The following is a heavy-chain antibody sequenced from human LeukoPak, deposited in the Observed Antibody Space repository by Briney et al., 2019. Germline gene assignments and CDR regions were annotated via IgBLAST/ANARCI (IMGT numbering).Heavy chain of an antibody. CDR3: ARVKGSSWPFDY. CDR1: GFTFSSYS. J-gene: IGHJ4*02. V-gene: IGHV3-21*01. CDR2: ISSSSSYI. Sequence: GGSLRLSCAASGFTFSSYSMNWVRQAPGKGLEWVSSISSSSSYIYCADSVKGRFTISRDNAKNSLYLQMNSLRAEDTAVYYCARVKGSSWPFDYWGQGTLVTVSS. D-gene: IGHD6-13*01.